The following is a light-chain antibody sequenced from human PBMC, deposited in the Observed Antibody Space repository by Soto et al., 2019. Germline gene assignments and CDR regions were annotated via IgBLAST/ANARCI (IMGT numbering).Light chain of an antibody. Sequence: DIVLTQSPATLSLSPGERATLSCRASHSVGNYLAWYQQKPGQAPRLLIYDASNRATGIPARFSGSGSGTDFTIAISSLEPEDFVVYYCQQRRNWPLTFGGGTKVDIK. CDR2: DAS. CDR3: QQRRNWPLT. J-gene: IGKJ4*01. CDR1: HSVGNY. V-gene: IGKV3-11*01.